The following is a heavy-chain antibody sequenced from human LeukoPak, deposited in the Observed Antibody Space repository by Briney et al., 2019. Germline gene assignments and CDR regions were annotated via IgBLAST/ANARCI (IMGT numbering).Heavy chain of an antibody. D-gene: IGHD2-2*01. CDR1: GGTFGSYA. CDR3: AREVVVPAAMLGLLYYFDY. CDR2: IIPIFGTA. Sequence: GSSVKVSCKASGGTFGSYAISWVRQAPGQGLEWMGGIIPIFGTANYAQKFQGRVTITADKSTSTAYMELSSLRSEDTAVYYCAREVVVPAAMLGLLYYFDYWGQGTLVTVSS. V-gene: IGHV1-69*06. J-gene: IGHJ4*02.